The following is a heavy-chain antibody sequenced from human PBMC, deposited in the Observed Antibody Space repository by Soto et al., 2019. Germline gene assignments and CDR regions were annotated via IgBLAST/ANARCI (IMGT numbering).Heavy chain of an antibody. CDR1: GFTFINYA. Sequence: EVQLSQSGGGLVQPGGSLRLSCAGSGFTFINYAMNWVRQAPGKGLELVSSISGGGDATFFANSVRGRFTISRDNSDNTVTLQMNSLGVDDTAVYYCARKILGSTSRPDYWYFDLWGRGTRVTVSS. J-gene: IGHJ2*01. V-gene: IGHV3-23*01. CDR3: ARKILGSTSRPDYWYFDL. CDR2: ISGGGDAT. D-gene: IGHD7-27*01.